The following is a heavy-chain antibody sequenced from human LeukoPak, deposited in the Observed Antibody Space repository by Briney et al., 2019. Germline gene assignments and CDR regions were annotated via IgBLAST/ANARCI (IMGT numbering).Heavy chain of an antibody. Sequence: GRSLRLSCAASGFTFSSYSMNWVRQAPGKGLEWVSSISSSSSYIYYADSVKGRFTISRDNAKNSLYLQMNSLRAEDTAVYYCARAYDYVWGSYPFDYWGQGTLVTVSS. D-gene: IGHD3-16*02. CDR3: ARAYDYVWGSYPFDY. J-gene: IGHJ4*02. V-gene: IGHV3-21*01. CDR2: ISSSSSYI. CDR1: GFTFSSYS.